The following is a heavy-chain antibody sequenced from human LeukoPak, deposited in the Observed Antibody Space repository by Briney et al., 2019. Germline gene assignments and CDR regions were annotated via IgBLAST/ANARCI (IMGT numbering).Heavy chain of an antibody. Sequence: GGSLRLSCAASGLTFSSYGMHWVRQAPGKGLEWVAVISYDGSYKYYADSVKGRFTISRDNSKNTLYLQMNSLRAEDTAMYYCGGGTTGFDYWGQGTLVTVSS. D-gene: IGHD1-7*01. J-gene: IGHJ4*02. CDR1: GLTFSSYG. CDR2: ISYDGSYK. CDR3: GGGTTGFDY. V-gene: IGHV3-30*03.